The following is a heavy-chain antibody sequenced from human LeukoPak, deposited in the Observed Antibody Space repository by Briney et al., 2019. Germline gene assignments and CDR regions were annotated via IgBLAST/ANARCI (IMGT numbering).Heavy chain of an antibody. Sequence: SETLSLTCTVSGGSISSSSYYWGWIRQPPGKGLEWIGEINHSGSTNYNPSLKSRVTISVDTSKNQFSLKLSSVTAADTAVYYCARGRRQWLRLQAFDIWGQGTMVTVSS. CDR2: INHSGST. J-gene: IGHJ3*02. CDR1: GGSISSSSYY. V-gene: IGHV4-39*07. D-gene: IGHD5-12*01. CDR3: ARGRRQWLRLQAFDI.